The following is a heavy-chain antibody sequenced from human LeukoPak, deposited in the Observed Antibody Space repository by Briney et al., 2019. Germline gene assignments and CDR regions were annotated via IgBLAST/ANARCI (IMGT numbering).Heavy chain of an antibody. Sequence: SETLSLTCTVSGGSISSDYWSWIRQPPGKGLEWIGYIYYSGSTNYNPSLKSRVTISVDTSKNQFSLKLSSVTAADTAVYYCARGPNYDSSGYCSRWAFDIWGQGTMVTVSS. CDR1: GGSISSDY. J-gene: IGHJ3*02. CDR3: ARGPNYDSSGYCSRWAFDI. D-gene: IGHD3-22*01. CDR2: IYYSGST. V-gene: IGHV4-59*12.